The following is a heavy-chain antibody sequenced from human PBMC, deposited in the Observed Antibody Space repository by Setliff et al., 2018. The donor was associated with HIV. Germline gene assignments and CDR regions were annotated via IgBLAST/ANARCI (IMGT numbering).Heavy chain of an antibody. CDR3: AGRAGSDYFTRFDY. J-gene: IGHJ4*02. D-gene: IGHD3-10*01. Sequence: KTSETLSLTCAVYGGSFSGYYWSWIRQSPGKGLEWIGEINHSGSTNYNPSLKSRVTILGDTSKNQFSLKLSSVTAADTAVYYCAGRAGSDYFTRFDYWGQGTLVTVSS. CDR1: GGSFSGYY. CDR2: INHSGST. V-gene: IGHV4-34*01.